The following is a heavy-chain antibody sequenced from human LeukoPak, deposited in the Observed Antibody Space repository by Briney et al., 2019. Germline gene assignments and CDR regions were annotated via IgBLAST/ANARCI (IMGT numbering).Heavy chain of an antibody. Sequence: GGSLRLSCTASGSTFGDYAMSWFRQAPGKGLEWVGFIRSKAYGGTTEYAASVKGRFTISRDDSKNIAYLQMNSLKTEDTAVYYCTRRRSNWYYFDYWGQGTLVTVSS. J-gene: IGHJ4*02. D-gene: IGHD6-13*01. V-gene: IGHV3-49*03. CDR2: IRSKAYGGTT. CDR1: GSTFGDYA. CDR3: TRRRSNWYYFDY.